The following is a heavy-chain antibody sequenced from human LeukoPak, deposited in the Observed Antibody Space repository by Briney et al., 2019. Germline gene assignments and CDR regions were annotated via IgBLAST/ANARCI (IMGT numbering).Heavy chain of an antibody. Sequence: GGSLRLSCAASRFTFRSYWMGWVRQAPGKGLEWVANIKPDGSGKYYVDSVKGRFTISRDSARSSLYLQMNSLRVEESAVYYCARGEAGAFDIWGQGTMVIVSP. V-gene: IGHV3-7*01. CDR2: IKPDGSGK. D-gene: IGHD1-26*01. CDR3: ARGEAGAFDI. CDR1: RFTFRSYW. J-gene: IGHJ3*02.